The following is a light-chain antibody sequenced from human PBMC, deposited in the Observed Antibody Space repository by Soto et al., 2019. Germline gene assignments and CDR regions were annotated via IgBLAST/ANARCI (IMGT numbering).Light chain of an antibody. CDR3: MQALQNPWT. CDR1: QSLLHSNGYNY. V-gene: IGKV2-28*01. Sequence: DIVMTQSPLSLPVTPGEPASISCRSSQSLLHSNGYNYLDWYLQKPGQSPQLLIYLGSNRASGDPDRFSGRGSGTDLTLKISRVEAEDVGVYFCMQALQNPWTFGQGTKVEIQ. CDR2: LGS. J-gene: IGKJ1*01.